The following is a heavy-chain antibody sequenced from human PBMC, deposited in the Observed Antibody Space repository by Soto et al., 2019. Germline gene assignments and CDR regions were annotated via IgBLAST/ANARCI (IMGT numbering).Heavy chain of an antibody. Sequence: EVQLVESGGGLVKPGGSLSLTCAASGFTFSSYSMNWVRQAPGKGLEWVSSITSTSDYIHYADSVKGRFIITRDNAKNSVYLQMNSLRAEDTAVYYCGGTMPGRWNYYYGMDVWGQGTTVTVSS. D-gene: IGHD2-2*01. J-gene: IGHJ6*02. CDR1: GFTFSSYS. CDR3: GGTMPGRWNYYYGMDV. V-gene: IGHV3-21*01. CDR2: ITSTSDYI.